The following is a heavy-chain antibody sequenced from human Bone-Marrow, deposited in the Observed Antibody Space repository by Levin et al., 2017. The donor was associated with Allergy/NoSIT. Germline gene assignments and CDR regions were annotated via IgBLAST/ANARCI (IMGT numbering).Heavy chain of an antibody. J-gene: IGHJ5*02. Sequence: SETLSLTCAVYGGSFSGYYWSWIRQPPGKGLEWIGEINHSGSTNYNPSLKSRVTISVDTSKNQFSLKLSSVTAADTAVYYCARPDYGDYDWFDPWGQGTLVTVSS. CDR3: ARPDYGDYDWFDP. CDR2: INHSGST. CDR1: GGSFSGYY. D-gene: IGHD4-17*01. V-gene: IGHV4-34*01.